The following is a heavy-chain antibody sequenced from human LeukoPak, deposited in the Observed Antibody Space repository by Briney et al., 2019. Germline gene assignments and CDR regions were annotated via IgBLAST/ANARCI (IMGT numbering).Heavy chain of an antibody. CDR2: IYLGGST. J-gene: IGHJ4*02. CDR1: GGSISSYY. Sequence: PSETLSLTCTVSGGSISSYYWSWIRQTPGKGLEWIGSIYLGGSTYYNPSLKSRVTMSIDTSKNQFSLKLNSVTAADTAVYYCARPYNYQLDYFDYWGQGTLVTVSS. D-gene: IGHD1-20*01. V-gene: IGHV4-59*04. CDR3: ARPYNYQLDYFDY.